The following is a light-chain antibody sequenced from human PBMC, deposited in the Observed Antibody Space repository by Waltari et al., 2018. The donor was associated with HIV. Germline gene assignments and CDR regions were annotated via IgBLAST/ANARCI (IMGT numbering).Light chain of an antibody. V-gene: IGLV2-14*03. J-gene: IGLJ2*01. CDR2: DVT. CDR1: TSDFGDSAS. CDR3: CSHSTTGSLV. Sequence: QSALTQPASVSGSPGQSITLSCTGPTSDFGDSASVSWFQQFPNKAPHLILYDVTRRPTGVSKRFSGSKSRDTASLIISGLLPEDEADYYCCSHSTTGSLVFGGGTKLTVL.